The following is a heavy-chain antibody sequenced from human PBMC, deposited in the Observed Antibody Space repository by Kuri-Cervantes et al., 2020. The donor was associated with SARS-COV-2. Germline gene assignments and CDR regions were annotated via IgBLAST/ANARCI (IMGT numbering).Heavy chain of an antibody. V-gene: IGHV3-23*01. CDR2: ISGSGGST. D-gene: IGHD2/OR15-2a*01. Sequence: GESLKISCAASGFTFSSYAMSWVRQAPGKGLKWVSAISGSGGSTYYADSVKGRFTISRDNSKNTLYLQMNSLRAEDTAVYYCAKDLRGASQNIVKGYWGQGTLVTVSS. J-gene: IGHJ4*02. CDR1: GFTFSSYA. CDR3: AKDLRGASQNIVKGY.